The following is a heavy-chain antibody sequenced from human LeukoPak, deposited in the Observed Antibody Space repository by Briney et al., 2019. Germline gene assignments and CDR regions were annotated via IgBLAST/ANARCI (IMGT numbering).Heavy chain of an antibody. CDR3: TREDY. J-gene: IGHJ4*02. V-gene: IGHV1-2*02. Sequence: ASVKVSCKTSGYTFTGYYLHFMRQAPGQGLEWMGWIHPSSGDTTYSPKFQGRVTITRDTSITTAYMELSRLTSDDTAIYFCTREDYWGQGTLVTVSS. CDR1: GYTFTGYY. CDR2: IHPSSGDT.